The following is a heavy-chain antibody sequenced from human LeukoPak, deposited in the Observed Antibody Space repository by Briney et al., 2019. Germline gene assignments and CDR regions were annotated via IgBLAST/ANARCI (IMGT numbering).Heavy chain of an antibody. CDR1: SESLSGYY. CDR3: ARDSDSGGYNVHDY. Sequence: SEALSLTSAVSSESLSGYYWSWIRQPPRKGVEWIGEIYHSGSTNYNPHLQSRVTISADTTTNQFYLMLPSVTAAHTAECYCARDSDSGGYNVHDYWCQGTLVTVSS. D-gene: IGHD3-22*01. V-gene: IGHV4-34*01. J-gene: IGHJ4*02. CDR2: IYHSGST.